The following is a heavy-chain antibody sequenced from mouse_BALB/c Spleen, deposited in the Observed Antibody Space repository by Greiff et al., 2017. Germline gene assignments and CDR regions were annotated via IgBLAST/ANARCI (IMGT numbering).Heavy chain of an antibody. CDR1: GYSITSDYA. V-gene: IGHV3-2*02. D-gene: IGHD2-4*01. CDR2: ISYSGST. CDR3: ARGYYDYSWFAY. J-gene: IGHJ3*01. Sequence: EVQLQESGPGLVKPSQSLSLTCTVTGYSITSDYAWNWIRQFPGNKLEWMGYISYSGSTSYNPSLKSRISITRDTSKNQFFLQLNSVTTEDTATYYCARGYYDYSWFAYWGQGTLVTVSA.